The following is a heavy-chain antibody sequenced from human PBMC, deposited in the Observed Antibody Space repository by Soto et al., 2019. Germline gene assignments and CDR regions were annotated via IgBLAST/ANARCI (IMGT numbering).Heavy chain of an antibody. CDR2: INSDGSST. D-gene: IGHD3-10*01. V-gene: IGHV3-74*01. CDR1: GFTFSSYW. CDR3: ARVHRPSLLWFGELPDHDAFDI. J-gene: IGHJ3*02. Sequence: GGSLRLSCAASGFTFSSYWMHWVRQAPGKGLVWVSRINSDGSSTSYADSVKGRFTISRDNAKNTLYLQMNSLRAEDTAVYYCARVHRPSLLWFGELPDHDAFDIWGQGTMVTVSS.